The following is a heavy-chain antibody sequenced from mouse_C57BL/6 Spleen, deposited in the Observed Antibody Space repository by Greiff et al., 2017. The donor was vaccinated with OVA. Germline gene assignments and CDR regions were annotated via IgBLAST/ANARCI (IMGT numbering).Heavy chain of an antibody. Sequence: VQLKESGGGLVKPGGSLKLSCAASGFTFSSYTMSWVRQTPEKRLEWVATISGGGGNTYYPDSVKGRFTISRDNAKNTLYLQMSSLRSEDTALYYCARHLERNYAMDYWGQGTSVTVSS. CDR3: ARHLERNYAMDY. CDR1: GFTFSSYT. J-gene: IGHJ4*01. V-gene: IGHV5-9*01. CDR2: ISGGGGNT.